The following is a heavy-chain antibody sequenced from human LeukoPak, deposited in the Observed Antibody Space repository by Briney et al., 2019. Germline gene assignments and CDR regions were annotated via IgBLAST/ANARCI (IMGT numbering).Heavy chain of an antibody. CDR3: ARISSGSGYYPSIYYFDY. D-gene: IGHD3-22*01. CDR1: GGSISNYY. V-gene: IGHV4-59*08. CDR2: IYYTGNT. Sequence: SETLSLTCTVSGGSISNYYWSWLRQPPGKGLECIGYIYYTGNTKYNPSLQSRLTISIDTSKNQISLKLSSVTAADTAVYYCARISSGSGYYPSIYYFDYWGQGSLVTVSS. J-gene: IGHJ4*02.